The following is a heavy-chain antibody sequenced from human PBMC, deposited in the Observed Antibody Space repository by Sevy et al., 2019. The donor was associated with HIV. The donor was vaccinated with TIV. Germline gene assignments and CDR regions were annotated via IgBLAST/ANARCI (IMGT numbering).Heavy chain of an antibody. CDR1: GFTVSSNY. J-gene: IGHJ6*02. Sequence: GGSLRLSCAASGFTVSSNYMSWVRQAPGKGLEWVSVIYSGGSTYYADSVKGRFTISRDNSKNTLYLQMNSLRAEDTAGYYCARAGYYGSGSYKNYYYGMDVWGQGTTVTVSS. CDR3: ARAGYYGSGSYKNYYYGMDV. CDR2: IYSGGST. D-gene: IGHD3-10*01. V-gene: IGHV3-53*01.